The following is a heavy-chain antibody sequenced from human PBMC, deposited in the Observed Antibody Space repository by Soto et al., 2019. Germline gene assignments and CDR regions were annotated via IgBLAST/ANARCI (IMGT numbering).Heavy chain of an antibody. CDR3: ARSRSGAVAASFDF. Sequence: GGSLRLSCAASGFSFSRYAIHWVRQAPGKGLEWVAVISKDGSHKYYLDSVKGRFTISRDNSKNILYLQMNSLRDEDTAVYYCARSRSGAVAASFDFWGQGTLVTVSS. J-gene: IGHJ4*02. CDR1: GFSFSRYA. CDR2: ISKDGSHK. V-gene: IGHV3-30*04. D-gene: IGHD3-10*01.